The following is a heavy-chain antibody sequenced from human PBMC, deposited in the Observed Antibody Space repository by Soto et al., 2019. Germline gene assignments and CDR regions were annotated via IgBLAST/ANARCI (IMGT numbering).Heavy chain of an antibody. D-gene: IGHD3-10*01. V-gene: IGHV3-53*01. CDR3: GPRPGGGGY. Sequence: EVQLVESGGGLIQPGGSLRLSCAVSGFTVSNNYMSWVRQAPGKGLEGVSVIYSGGYTAYGDSVKGRFTISRDNSKTPLFLQNNRRGARDPALFYWGPRPGGGGYWGQGTLVTVSS. CDR1: GFTVSNNY. CDR2: IYSGGYT. J-gene: IGHJ4*02.